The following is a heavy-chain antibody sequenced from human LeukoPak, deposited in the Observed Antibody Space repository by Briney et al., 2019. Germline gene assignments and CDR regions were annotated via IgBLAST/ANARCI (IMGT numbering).Heavy chain of an antibody. CDR3: AKDWSCSSASCRFDY. V-gene: IGHV3-23*01. D-gene: IGHD2-2*01. Sequence: GGSLRLSCAASGFTFSTYEMNWVRQAPGKGLEWVSGISGSGGNTYYVDSVKGRFTISRDNSKNTLYLQMTSLRAEDTAVYYCAKDWSCSSASCRFDYWGQGTLVTVSS. J-gene: IGHJ4*02. CDR1: GFTFSTYE. CDR2: ISGSGGNT.